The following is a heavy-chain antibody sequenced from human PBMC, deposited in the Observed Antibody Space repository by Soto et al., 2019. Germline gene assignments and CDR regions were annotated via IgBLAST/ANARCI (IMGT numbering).Heavy chain of an antibody. V-gene: IGHV3-9*01. D-gene: IGHD4-17*01. CDR2: ISWNSGSI. CDR3: AKDPDYGDYPDAFDI. CDR1: GFTFDDYA. J-gene: IGHJ3*02. Sequence: DVQLVESGGGLVQPGRSLRLSCAASGFTFDDYAMHWVRQAPGKGLEWVSGISWNSGSIGYADSVKGRFTISRDNAKNSLYLQMNSLRAEDTALYYCAKDPDYGDYPDAFDIWGQGTMVTVSS.